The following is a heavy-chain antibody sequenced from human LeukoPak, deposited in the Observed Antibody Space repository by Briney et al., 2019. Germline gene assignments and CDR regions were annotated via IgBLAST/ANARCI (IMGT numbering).Heavy chain of an antibody. D-gene: IGHD4-17*01. CDR2: INPNSGGT. V-gene: IGHV1-2*02. Sequence: GASVKVSCTASGYTFTGVYMHWVRQAPGQGLEWMGWINPNSGGTNYAQKFQGRVTMTRDTSISTAYMELSRLTSDDTAVYYCATLYGDYVTSHYWGQGTLVTVSS. J-gene: IGHJ4*02. CDR3: ATLYGDYVTSHY. CDR1: GYTFTGVY.